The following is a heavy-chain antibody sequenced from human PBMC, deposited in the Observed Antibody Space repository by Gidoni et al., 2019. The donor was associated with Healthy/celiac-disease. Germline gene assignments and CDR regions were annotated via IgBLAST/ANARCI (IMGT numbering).Heavy chain of an antibody. CDR3: AKVPSTYYYDSSGYYQPLSYFDY. Sequence: EVQLLESGGGLVQPGWSLRLYCAASGFTFSSYARSWVRQAPGKGLEWVSAISGSGGSTYYADSVKGRFTISRDNSKNTLYLQMNSLRAEDTAVYYCAKVPSTYYYDSSGYYQPLSYFDYWGQGTLVTVSS. V-gene: IGHV3-23*01. CDR1: GFTFSSYA. J-gene: IGHJ4*02. CDR2: ISGSGGST. D-gene: IGHD3-22*01.